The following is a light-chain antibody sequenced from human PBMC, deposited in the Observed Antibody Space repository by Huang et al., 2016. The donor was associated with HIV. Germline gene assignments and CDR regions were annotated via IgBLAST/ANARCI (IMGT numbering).Light chain of an antibody. J-gene: IGKJ4*01. CDR3: QQVKTYPLT. V-gene: IGKV1-9*01. Sequence: IQLTQSPSSLSASVGDRVTITCRASQDISSYLAWYQLKPGKAPKLLIYAASSVQSGVPLRVSGSGSGTDFILTISSLQPEDSATYYCQQVKTYPLTFGGGTKVEF. CDR1: QDISSY. CDR2: AAS.